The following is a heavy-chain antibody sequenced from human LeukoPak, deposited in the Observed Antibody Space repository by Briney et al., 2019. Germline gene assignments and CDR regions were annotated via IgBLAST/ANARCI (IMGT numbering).Heavy chain of an antibody. D-gene: IGHD3-10*01. CDR1: GFTFSSYA. CDR3: AKEFRGFDY. J-gene: IGHJ4*02. CDR2: ISGSGGNT. Sequence: GGSLRLSCVASGFTFSSYAMSWVRQAPGKGLEWVSGISGSGGNTYYADSVKGRFTISRDNSKNTLYLQMNSLRAEDAAVYYCAKEFRGFDYWGQGTLVTVSS. V-gene: IGHV3-23*01.